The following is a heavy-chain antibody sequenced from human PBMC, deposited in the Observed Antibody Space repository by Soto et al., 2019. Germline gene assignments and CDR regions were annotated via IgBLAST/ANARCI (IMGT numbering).Heavy chain of an antibody. V-gene: IGHV1-2*02. CDR2: INPNSGNT. D-gene: IGHD2-15*01. CDR1: GYTFTGYY. J-gene: IGHJ4*02. Sequence: GASVKVSCKASGYTFTGYYIHWVRQAPGQGLEWMGWINPNSGNTNYAQKLQGRVTMTRDTSTSTAYMELRSLRSDDTAVYYCARDRRCRGGSCYFDEADYWGQGTLVTVSS. CDR3: ARDRRCRGGSCYFDEADY.